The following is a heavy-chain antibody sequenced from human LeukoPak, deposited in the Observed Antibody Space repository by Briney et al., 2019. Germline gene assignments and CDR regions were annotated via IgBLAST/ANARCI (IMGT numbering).Heavy chain of an antibody. J-gene: IGHJ5*02. CDR1: GGSISSGGYY. V-gene: IGHV4-30-2*01. D-gene: IGHD2-2*01. CDR3: ARLVQTVVVPAAT. Sequence: SETLSLTCTVSGGSISSGGYYWSWIRQPPGKGLEWIGEIYHSGSTNYNPSLKSRVTISVDKSKNQFSLKLSSVTAADTAVYYCARLVQTVVVPAATWGQGTLVTVSS. CDR2: IYHSGST.